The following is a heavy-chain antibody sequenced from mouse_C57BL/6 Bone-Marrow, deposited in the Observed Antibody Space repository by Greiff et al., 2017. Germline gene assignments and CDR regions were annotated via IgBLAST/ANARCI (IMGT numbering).Heavy chain of an antibody. CDR1: GFSLTSYG. Sequence: QVQLKESGPGLVQPSQSLSITCTVSGFSLTSYGVHWVRQSPGKGLEWLGVIWSGGSTDYNAAFISRLSISKDNSKSQVFFKMNSLQADDTAIYYCARNWRLLGDYYAMDYWGQGTSVTVSS. V-gene: IGHV2-2*01. CDR2: IWSGGST. J-gene: IGHJ4*01. D-gene: IGHD2-3*01. CDR3: ARNWRLLGDYYAMDY.